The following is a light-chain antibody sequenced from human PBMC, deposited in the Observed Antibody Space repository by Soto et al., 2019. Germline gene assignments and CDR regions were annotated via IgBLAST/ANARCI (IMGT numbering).Light chain of an antibody. Sequence: QSALTQPASVSGSPGQSITISCTGTSSDVGSYNLVSWYQQHPGKAPKLMIYEGSKRPSGVSNRFSGSKSGNTASLTISGFQAEDESDYYCCSYAGSSTPYVFRTGTKLTVL. J-gene: IGLJ1*01. V-gene: IGLV2-23*01. CDR3: CSYAGSSTPYV. CDR1: SSDVGSYNL. CDR2: EGS.